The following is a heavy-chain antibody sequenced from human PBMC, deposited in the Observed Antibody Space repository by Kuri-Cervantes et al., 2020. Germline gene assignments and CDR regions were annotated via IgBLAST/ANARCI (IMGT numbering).Heavy chain of an antibody. CDR3: ARDPNSNKWAFS. V-gene: IGHV3-73*01. CDR2: IRSKANSYAT. Sequence: GGSLRLSCAASGFTFSGSAMHWVRQASGKGLEWVGRIRSKANSYATAYAASVKGSFTISRDDSKSTAYLQMNSLKTDDTAVYYCARDPNSNKWAFSWGQGTLVTVSS. D-gene: IGHD6-13*01. CDR1: GFTFSGSA. J-gene: IGHJ4*02.